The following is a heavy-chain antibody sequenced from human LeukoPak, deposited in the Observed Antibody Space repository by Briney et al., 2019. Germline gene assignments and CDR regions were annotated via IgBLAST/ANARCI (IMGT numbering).Heavy chain of an antibody. V-gene: IGHV5-51*01. CDR3: ARHSTYYYDGTGYNYFDY. J-gene: IGHJ4*02. D-gene: IGHD3-22*01. CDR1: GYNFTNYW. CDR2: IYPGDSDT. Sequence: GESLKISCKGSGYNFTNYWIGWVRQMSGKGLEWMGIIYPGDSDTRYSPSFQGQVTISADKSISTAYLQWNSLKAADTAMYYCARHSTYYYDGTGYNYFDYWGQGTLVTVS.